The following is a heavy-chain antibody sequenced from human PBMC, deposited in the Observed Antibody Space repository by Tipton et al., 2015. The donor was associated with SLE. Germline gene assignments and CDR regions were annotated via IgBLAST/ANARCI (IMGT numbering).Heavy chain of an antibody. CDR1: GGSITSHY. CDR3: ARDPYDSWSDYQATFDY. V-gene: IGHV4-59*04. CDR2: IYRSGTA. J-gene: IGHJ4*02. Sequence: TLSLTCTVSGGSITSHYWSWIRQPPGRGLEWIGYIYRSGTAYYNPSLKSRVTMSVDTSKNQFSLKLTSVTAADTAVYYCARDPYDSWSDYQATFDYWGQGTLVTVSP. D-gene: IGHD3-3*01.